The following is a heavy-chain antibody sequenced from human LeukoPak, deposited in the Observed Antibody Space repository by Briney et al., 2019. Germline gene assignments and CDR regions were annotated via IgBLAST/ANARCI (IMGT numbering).Heavy chain of an antibody. D-gene: IGHD4-23*01. J-gene: IGHJ4*02. CDR3: ATPRLRWTPTPFDY. Sequence: GGSLRLSCAASGFTVSSNYMSWVRQAPGKGLEWVSVIYSGGSTYYADSVKGRFTISGDNSKNTLYLQMNSLRAEDTAVYYCATPRLRWTPTPFDYWGQGTLVTVSS. CDR1: GFTVSSNY. V-gene: IGHV3-53*01. CDR2: IYSGGST.